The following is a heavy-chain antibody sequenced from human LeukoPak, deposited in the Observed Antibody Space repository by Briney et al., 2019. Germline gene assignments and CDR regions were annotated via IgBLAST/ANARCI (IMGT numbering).Heavy chain of an antibody. D-gene: IGHD2-2*01. CDR1: GYTFTSYG. J-gene: IGHJ6*02. CDR3: ASFQLNYYYYYGMDV. Sequence: ASVKVSCKASGYTFTSYGISWVRQAPGQGLEWMGWISAYNGNTNYAQKFQGRVTMTTDTSTSTAYMELRSLRSDDTAVYYCASFQLNYYYYYGMDVWGQGTTVTVSS. CDR2: ISAYNGNT. V-gene: IGHV1-18*01.